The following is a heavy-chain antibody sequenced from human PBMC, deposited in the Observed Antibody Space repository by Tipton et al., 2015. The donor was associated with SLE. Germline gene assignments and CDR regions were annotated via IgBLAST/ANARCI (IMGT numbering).Heavy chain of an antibody. Sequence: SLRLSCTVSGFSVSNYAMSWFRQAPGKGLEWVSGIVGGGTTTYYADSVKGRFTISRDNNGNTLYLHMDSLRAEDTATYFCAKVMSLTTHSWYGPELCGNVSAVTVSS. CDR3: AKVMSLTTHSWYGPEL. V-gene: IGHV3-23*01. J-gene: IGHJ6*04. D-gene: IGHD1-1*01. CDR1: GFSVSNYA. CDR2: IVGGGTTT.